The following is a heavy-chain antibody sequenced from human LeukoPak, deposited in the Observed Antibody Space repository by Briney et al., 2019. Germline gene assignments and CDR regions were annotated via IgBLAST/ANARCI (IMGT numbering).Heavy chain of an antibody. Sequence: GGSLRLSCAASGFTFRSYAMSGVRQAPGKGVEWVSGVSGSGGRTYYADSVKRRFTISRDITNNPLYLQMNSLRAEDTAIYYCAKNGEQLVHFDYWGQGTLVTVSS. CDR2: VSGSGGRT. CDR1: GFTFRSYA. J-gene: IGHJ4*02. D-gene: IGHD1-26*01. CDR3: AKNGEQLVHFDY. V-gene: IGHV3-23*01.